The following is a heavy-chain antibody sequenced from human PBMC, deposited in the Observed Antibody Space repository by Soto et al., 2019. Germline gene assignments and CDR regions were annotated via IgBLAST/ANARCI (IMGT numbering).Heavy chain of an antibody. CDR3: ARGRLAAAEKSDWFDP. CDR2: INHSGST. V-gene: IGHV4-34*01. Sequence: SETLSLTCAVYGGSFSGYYWSWIRQPPGKGLEWIGEINHSGSTNYNPSLKSRVTISVDTSKNQFSLKLSSVTAADTAVYYCARGRLAAAEKSDWFDPWGQGTLVTVSS. CDR1: GGSFSGYY. J-gene: IGHJ5*02. D-gene: IGHD6-13*01.